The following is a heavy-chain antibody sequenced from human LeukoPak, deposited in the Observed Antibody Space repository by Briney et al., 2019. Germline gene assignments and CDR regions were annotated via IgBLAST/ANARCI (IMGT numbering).Heavy chain of an antibody. CDR2: INHSGST. J-gene: IGHJ5*02. CDR1: GGSFSGHY. CDR3: ARGPGGYCSGGSCYSVRWFDP. D-gene: IGHD2-15*01. Sequence: PSETLSLTCAVYGGSFSGHYWSWIRQPPGKGLEWIGEINHSGSTNYNPSLKGRVTISVDTSKNQFSLKLSSVTAADTAVYYCARGPGGYCSGGSCYSVRWFDPWGQGTLVTVSS. V-gene: IGHV4-34*01.